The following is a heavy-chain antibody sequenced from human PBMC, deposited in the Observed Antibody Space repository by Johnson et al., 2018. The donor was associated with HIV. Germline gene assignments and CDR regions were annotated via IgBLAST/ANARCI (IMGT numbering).Heavy chain of an antibody. J-gene: IGHJ3*01. CDR3: AKDRASVWYSGSYLVD. D-gene: IGHD1-26*01. CDR1: GFTFGDYY. CDR2: ISSSGSII. V-gene: IGHV3-11*04. Sequence: QVQLVESGGGLIQPGGSLRLSCAASGFTFGDYYMSWIRQAPGKGLEWVSYISSSGSIIWYADSVKGRFTISRDNAKNSLYLQVNSLRTEDTAVYYCAKDRASVWYSGSYLVDWGQGTMVTVSS.